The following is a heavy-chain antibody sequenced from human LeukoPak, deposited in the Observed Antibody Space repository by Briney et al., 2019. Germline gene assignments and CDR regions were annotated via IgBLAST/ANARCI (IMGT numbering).Heavy chain of an antibody. CDR3: XXXXXXXXSSGIWDFDY. D-gene: IGHD3-22*01. CDR2: ISHDESNE. J-gene: IGHJ4*02. Sequence: PGGSLRLSCAASGFTFRNYAMHWVRQTPGKGLEWVTGISHDESNEYYADSVKGRFILSRENSKNTAYLQMISMRGDNRASYYXXXXXXXXXSSGIWDFDYWGQGTLVTVSS. V-gene: IGHV3-30-3*01. CDR1: GFTFRNYA.